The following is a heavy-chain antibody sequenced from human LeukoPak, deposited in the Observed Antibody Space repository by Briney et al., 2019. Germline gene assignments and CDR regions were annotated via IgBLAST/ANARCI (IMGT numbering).Heavy chain of an antibody. V-gene: IGHV4-39*01. Sequence: PSETLSLTCTVSGASISRTSYYWGWIRQTPGKGLEWIGTVYYSGSTYYNTSLKSPLTISVDTSKNQISLQLTSATAADMAVYYCATYSGSYFVDHWGQGTLVTVSS. CDR1: GASISRTSYY. CDR3: ATYSGSYFVDH. D-gene: IGHD1-26*01. CDR2: VYYSGST. J-gene: IGHJ4*02.